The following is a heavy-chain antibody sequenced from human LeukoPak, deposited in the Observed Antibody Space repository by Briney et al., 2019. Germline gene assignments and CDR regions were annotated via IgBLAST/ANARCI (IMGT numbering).Heavy chain of an antibody. V-gene: IGHV4-34*01. D-gene: IGHD3-22*01. CDR2: INHSGIT. CDR1: GGSFTDYY. Sequence: SETLSLTCAVYGGSFTDYYWNWIRQPPGKGLEWIGEINHSGITNYNPSLKSRVTISADTSKNQFSLRLSSVTAADTAVYYCARTKVVVNLLLRRNYYYMDVWGRGTTVTVSS. J-gene: IGHJ6*03. CDR3: ARTKVVVNLLLRRNYYYMDV.